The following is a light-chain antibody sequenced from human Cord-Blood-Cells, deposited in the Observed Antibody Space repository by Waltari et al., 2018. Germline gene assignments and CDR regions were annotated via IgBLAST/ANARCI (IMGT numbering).Light chain of an antibody. CDR3: SSYAGSNNFVV. CDR1: SSDVGGYNS. Sequence: QSALTQHPSASGSPGQSVTISCTGTSSDVGGYNSVSWYQQHPGKAPKLMIYEVSKRPSGVPDRFSGSKSGNTASLTVSGLQAEDEADYYCSSYAGSNNFVVFGGGTKLTVL. J-gene: IGLJ2*01. CDR2: EVS. V-gene: IGLV2-8*01.